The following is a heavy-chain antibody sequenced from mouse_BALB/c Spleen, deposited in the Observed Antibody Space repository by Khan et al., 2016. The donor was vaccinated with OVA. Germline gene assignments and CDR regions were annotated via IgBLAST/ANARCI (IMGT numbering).Heavy chain of an antibody. CDR3: ARTARIKY. D-gene: IGHD1-2*01. Sequence: EVQLQESGPGLVKPSQSLSLTCTVTGYSITSGYGWNWIRQFPGNKLEWMGYISYSGSTNYNPSLKSRISITRDTSQNQCFLQLNSVTTEDTATYYCARTARIKYWGQGTTLTVAS. CDR2: ISYSGST. CDR1: GYSITSGYG. J-gene: IGHJ2*01. V-gene: IGHV3-2*02.